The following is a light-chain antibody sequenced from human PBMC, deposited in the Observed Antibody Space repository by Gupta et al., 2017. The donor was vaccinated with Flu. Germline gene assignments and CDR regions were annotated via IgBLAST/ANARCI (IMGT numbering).Light chain of an antibody. V-gene: IGKV1-39*01. Sequence: ARNLLIYAASRFQSGVPSRFSRSAPGTDFTLTIRSLQPDDFATSSCQQSYSTPFTFGPGTKVDIK. CDR2: AAS. J-gene: IGKJ3*01. CDR3: QQSYSTPFT.